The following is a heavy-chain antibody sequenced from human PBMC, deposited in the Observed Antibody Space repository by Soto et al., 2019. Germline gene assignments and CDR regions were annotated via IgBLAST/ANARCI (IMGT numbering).Heavy chain of an antibody. CDR2: IKQDGSEK. Sequence: GSLRLSCAASGFTFSRYWMSWVRQAPGKGLEWVANIKQDGSEKYYVDSVKGRFTISRDNAKNSLYLQMNSLRAEDTAVYYCARDGEYSSGWYAGYWGQGTLVTVSS. V-gene: IGHV3-7*01. J-gene: IGHJ4*02. D-gene: IGHD6-19*01. CDR3: ARDGEYSSGWYAGY. CDR1: GFTFSRYW.